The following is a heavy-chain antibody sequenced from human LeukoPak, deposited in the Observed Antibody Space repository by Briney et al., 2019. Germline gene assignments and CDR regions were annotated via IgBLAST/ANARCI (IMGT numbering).Heavy chain of an antibody. CDR1: GFTFSSYG. CDR2: IWYDGSNK. J-gene: IGHJ4*02. Sequence: GGSLRLSCAASGFTFSSYGMHWVRQAPGRGLEWVAVIWYDGSNKYYADSEKGRFTISRDNSKNTLYLQMNSLRAEDTAVYYCARGRLGIAAAGTATPTYYFDYWGQGTLVTVSS. D-gene: IGHD6-13*01. CDR3: ARGRLGIAAAGTATPTYYFDY. V-gene: IGHV3-33*01.